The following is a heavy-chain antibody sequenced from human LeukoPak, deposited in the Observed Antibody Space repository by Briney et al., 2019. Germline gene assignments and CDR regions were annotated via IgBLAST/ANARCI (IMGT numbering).Heavy chain of an antibody. CDR2: INHSGST. CDR1: GGSFSGYY. J-gene: IGHJ4*02. Sequence: SETLSLTCAVYGGSFSGYYWSWIRQPPGKGLEWMGEINHSGSTNYNPSLKSRATISVDTSKNQFSLKLSSVTAADTAVYYCARGRFLYYYGSGGSPYLDYWGQGTLVTVSS. CDR3: ARGRFLYYYGSGGSPYLDY. V-gene: IGHV4-34*01. D-gene: IGHD3-10*01.